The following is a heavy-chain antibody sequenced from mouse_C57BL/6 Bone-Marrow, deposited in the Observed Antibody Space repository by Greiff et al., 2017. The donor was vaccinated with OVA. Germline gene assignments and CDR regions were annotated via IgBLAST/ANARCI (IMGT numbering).Heavy chain of an antibody. CDR1: GYTFTDYE. D-gene: IGHD1-1*01. V-gene: IGHV1-15*01. CDR3: TRWGYYGSPFAY. Sequence: VKLVESGAELVRPGASVTLSCKASGYTFTDYEMHWVKQTPVHGLEWIGAIDPETGGTAYNQKFKGKAILTADKSSSTAYMELRSLTSEDSAVYYCTRWGYYGSPFAYWGQGTLVTVSA. J-gene: IGHJ3*01. CDR2: IDPETGGT.